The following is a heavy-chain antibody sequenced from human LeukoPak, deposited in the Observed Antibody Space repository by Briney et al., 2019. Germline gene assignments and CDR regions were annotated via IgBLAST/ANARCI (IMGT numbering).Heavy chain of an antibody. CDR3: ARRLTQYDCFDP. J-gene: IGHJ5*02. V-gene: IGHV4-30-4*01. Sequence: SQTLSLTCTVSGGSISSGNYYWSWIRQSPGKGLEWIGYIYYSGSVFYNPSLESRIIISLDTSKNQFSLHLNSVTPEDTAVYYCARRLTQYDCFDPWGQGILVTVSS. CDR1: GGSISSGNYY. CDR2: IYYSGSV. D-gene: IGHD2-2*01.